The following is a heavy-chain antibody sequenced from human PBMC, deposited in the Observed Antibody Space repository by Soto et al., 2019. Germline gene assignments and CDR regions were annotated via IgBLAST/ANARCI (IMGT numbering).Heavy chain of an antibody. J-gene: IGHJ3*01. Sequence: QLLESGGGLVQRGGSLRLSCAASGFTISSYVMSWVRQAPGEGLEWVSTISSSGLSTYYADSVKGRFTISRDNSKNTLYLQVHGLRAEHTAVYYCAKGRSAAAGLRAFDVWGRGTRVTVSS. CDR3: AKGRSAAAGLRAFDV. D-gene: IGHD6-13*01. CDR2: ISSSGLST. CDR1: GFTISSYV. V-gene: IGHV3-23*01.